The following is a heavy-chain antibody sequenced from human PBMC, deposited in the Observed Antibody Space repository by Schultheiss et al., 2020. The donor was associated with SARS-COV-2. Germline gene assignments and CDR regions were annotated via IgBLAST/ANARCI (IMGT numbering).Heavy chain of an antibody. V-gene: IGHV1-2*04. Sequence: ASVKVSCKASGGTFTSYDINWVRQAPGQGLEWMGGINANSGGTNYAQKFQGWVTMTRDTSISTAYMELSRLRSDDTAVYYCAREGVAAAGTFDYWGQGTLVTVSS. CDR1: GGTFTSYD. CDR3: AREGVAAAGTFDY. CDR2: INANSGGT. D-gene: IGHD6-13*01. J-gene: IGHJ4*02.